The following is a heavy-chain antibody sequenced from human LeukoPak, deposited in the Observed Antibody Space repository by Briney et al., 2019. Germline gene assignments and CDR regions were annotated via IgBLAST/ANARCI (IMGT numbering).Heavy chain of an antibody. Sequence: RARGSLRLSCAASGFTFDDYGMSWVRQAPGKGLEWVSGINWNGGSTGYADSVKGRFTISRDNAKNSLYLQMNSLRAEDTALYYCAREAPNHYYYYMDVWGKGTTVTVSS. CDR1: GFTFDDYG. CDR2: INWNGGST. CDR3: AREAPNHYYYYMDV. J-gene: IGHJ6*03. V-gene: IGHV3-20*04.